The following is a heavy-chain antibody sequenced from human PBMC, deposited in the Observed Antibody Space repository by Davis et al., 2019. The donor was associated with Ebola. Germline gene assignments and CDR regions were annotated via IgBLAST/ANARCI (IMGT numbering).Heavy chain of an antibody. CDR3: ARDITLRGPFDP. CDR1: GFTFSSYS. J-gene: IGHJ5*02. D-gene: IGHD3-10*01. Sequence: GGSLRLSCAASGFTFSSYSMNWVRQAPGKGLEWVSVIYSGGSTYYADSVKGRFTISRDNSKNTLYLQMNSLRAEDTAVYYCARDITLRGPFDPWGQGTLVTVSS. V-gene: IGHV3-66*01. CDR2: IYSGGST.